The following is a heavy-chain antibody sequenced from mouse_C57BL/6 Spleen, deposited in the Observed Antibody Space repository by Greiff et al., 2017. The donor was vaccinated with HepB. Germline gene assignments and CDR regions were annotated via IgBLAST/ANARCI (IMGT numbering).Heavy chain of an antibody. V-gene: IGHV1-81*01. Sequence: VQLQQSGAELARPGASVKLSCKASGYTFTSYGIRWVKQRTGQGLEWIGEIYPRSGNTYYNEKFKGKATLTADKSSSTAYMELRSLTAEDSAVYFCARSGGYDEEEWYFDVWGTGTTVTVSS. CDR2: IYPRSGNT. D-gene: IGHD2-2*01. J-gene: IGHJ1*03. CDR3: ARSGGYDEEEWYFDV. CDR1: GYTFTSYG.